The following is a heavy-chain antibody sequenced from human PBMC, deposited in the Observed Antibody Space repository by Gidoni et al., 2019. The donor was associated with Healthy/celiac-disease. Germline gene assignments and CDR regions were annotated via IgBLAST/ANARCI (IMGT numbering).Heavy chain of an antibody. V-gene: IGHV3-73*02. Sequence: EVQLVESGGGLVQPGGSLKLSCAASGFTFSGSAMHWVRQASGKGLEWVGRIRSKANSYATAYAASVKGRFTISGDDSKNTAYLQMNSLKTEDTAVYYCTRPSYYDSSGYYWPEYFQHWGQGTLVTVSS. J-gene: IGHJ1*01. CDR3: TRPSYYDSSGYYWPEYFQH. CDR2: IRSKANSYAT. CDR1: GFTFSGSA. D-gene: IGHD3-22*01.